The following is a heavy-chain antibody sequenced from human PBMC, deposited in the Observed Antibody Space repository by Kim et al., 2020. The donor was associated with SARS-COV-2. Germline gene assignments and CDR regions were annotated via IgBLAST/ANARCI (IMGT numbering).Heavy chain of an antibody. D-gene: IGHD5-18*01. CDR1: GFTFSSYA. Sequence: GGSLRLSCAASGFTFSSYAMHWVRQAPGKGLEWVAVISYDGSNKYYADSVKGRFTISRDNSKNTLYLQMNSLRAEDTAVYYCARDHTAMVIMYYYYGMDVWGQGTTVTVSS. V-gene: IGHV3-30-3*01. J-gene: IGHJ6*02. CDR2: ISYDGSNK. CDR3: ARDHTAMVIMYYYYGMDV.